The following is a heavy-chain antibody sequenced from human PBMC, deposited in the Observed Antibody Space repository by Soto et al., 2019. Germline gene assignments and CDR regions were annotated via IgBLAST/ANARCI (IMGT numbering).Heavy chain of an antibody. J-gene: IGHJ5*02. Sequence: LSLPCXVSWGSMSSCVYAGICVLQPPGKGLEWIGYIYHSGSTYYNPSLKSRVTISVDRSNNQFSLKLSSVTAADTAVYYCARAQRQVGGGGKWFDQWGKGTMV. CDR2: IYHSGST. D-gene: IGHD1-26*01. CDR1: WGSMSSCVYA. V-gene: IGHV4-30-2*01. CDR3: ARAQRQVGGGGKWFDQ.